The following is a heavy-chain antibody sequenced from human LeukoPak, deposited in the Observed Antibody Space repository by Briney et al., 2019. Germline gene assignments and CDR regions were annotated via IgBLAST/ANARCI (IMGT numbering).Heavy chain of an antibody. J-gene: IGHJ4*02. CDR3: ARDPNSAL. CDR2: LYTSGST. D-gene: IGHD2-21*01. CDR1: GGSISNSY. V-gene: IGHV4-4*07. Sequence: SETLSLTCTVSGGSISNSYWSWIRQPAGKGLEWIGRLYTSGSTKYNYNPSLKSRVTMSVDTSKNQFSLNLTSVTAADTAVYYCARDPNSALWGQGTLVTVSS.